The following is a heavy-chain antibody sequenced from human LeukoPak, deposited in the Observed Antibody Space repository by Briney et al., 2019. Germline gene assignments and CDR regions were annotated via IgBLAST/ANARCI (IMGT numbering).Heavy chain of an antibody. CDR3: ARDCTPSYYDFWSGYYTDGGYNWFDP. CDR1: GYTFTSYY. V-gene: IGHV1-46*01. J-gene: IGHJ5*02. CDR2: INPSGGST. D-gene: IGHD3-3*01. Sequence: ASVKVSCKASGYTFTSYYMHWVRQAPGQGLEWMGIINPSGGSTSYAQKFQGRVTMTRDTSTSTVYMELSSLRSEDTAVYYCARDCTPSYYDFWSGYYTDGGYNWFDPWGQGTLVTVSS.